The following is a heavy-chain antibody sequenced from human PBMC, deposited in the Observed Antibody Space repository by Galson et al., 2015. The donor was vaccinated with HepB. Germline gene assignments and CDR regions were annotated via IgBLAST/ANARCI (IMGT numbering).Heavy chain of an antibody. V-gene: IGHV1-24*01. Sequence: SVKVSCKVSGYTLTELSMHWVRQAPGKGLEWMGGFDPEDGETIYAQKLQGRVTMTEDTSTDTAYMELSSLRSEDTAVYYCATREPTYGSGTIGNYWGQGTLVTVSS. CDR3: ATREPTYGSGTIGNY. CDR2: FDPEDGET. CDR1: GYTLTELS. J-gene: IGHJ4*02. D-gene: IGHD3-10*01.